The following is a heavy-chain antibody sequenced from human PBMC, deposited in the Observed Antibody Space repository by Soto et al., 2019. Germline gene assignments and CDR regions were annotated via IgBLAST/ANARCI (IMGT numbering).Heavy chain of an antibody. CDR3: ARRDCSGGSCYNDAFDI. J-gene: IGHJ3*02. V-gene: IGHV3-7*01. CDR2: IKQDGSEK. D-gene: IGHD2-15*01. Sequence: EVQLVESGGGLVQPGGSLRLSCAASGFTFSSYWMSWVRQAPGKGLEWVANIKQDGSEKYYVDSVKGRFTISRDNAKNSLYLQMNSLSAEDTAVYYCARRDCSGGSCYNDAFDIWGQGTMVTVSS. CDR1: GFTFSSYW.